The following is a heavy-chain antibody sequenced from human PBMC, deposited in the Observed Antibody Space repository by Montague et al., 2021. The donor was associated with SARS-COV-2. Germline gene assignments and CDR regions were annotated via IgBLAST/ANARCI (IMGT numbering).Heavy chain of an antibody. J-gene: IGHJ4*02. D-gene: IGHD6-13*01. CDR3: ARFFSSWTD. CDR1: GGSISSGNW. V-gene: IGHV4-4*02. Sequence: SETLSLTCAVSGGSISSGNWWSWGRQPPGKGLEWIGEIHHSGSTNYNPSLKSRVTISLDKSKNQFSLNLSSATAADTAVYYCARFFSSWTDWGQGTLVTVAS. CDR2: IHHSGST.